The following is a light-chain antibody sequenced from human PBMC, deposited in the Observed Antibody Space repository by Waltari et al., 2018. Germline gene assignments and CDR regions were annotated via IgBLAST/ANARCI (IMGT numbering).Light chain of an antibody. CDR2: GVS. Sequence: ETVMTQSPATLSVAPGERATLSCRASQGVGRELAWYQQKPGQAPRLLIYGVSTRATGVPARFSGSGSGAEINLTIGSLQSEDFEVYYCQQYDNWPLTFGGGTKVEIK. CDR1: QGVGRE. V-gene: IGKV3D-15*01. J-gene: IGKJ4*01. CDR3: QQYDNWPLT.